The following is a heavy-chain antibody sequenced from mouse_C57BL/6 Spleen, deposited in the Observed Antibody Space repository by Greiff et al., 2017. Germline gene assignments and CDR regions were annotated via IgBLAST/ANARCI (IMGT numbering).Heavy chain of an antibody. V-gene: IGHV6-3*01. D-gene: IGHD1-1*02. J-gene: IGHJ4*01. Sequence: EVQLQESGGGLVQPGGSMKLSCVASGFTFSNYWMNWVRQSPEKGLEWVAQIRLKSDNYATHYAESVKGRFTISRDDSKSSVYLQMNNLRAEDTGMYYCTGWYPFYAMDYWGQGTSVTVSS. CDR1: GFTFSNYW. CDR3: TGWYPFYAMDY. CDR2: IRLKSDNYAT.